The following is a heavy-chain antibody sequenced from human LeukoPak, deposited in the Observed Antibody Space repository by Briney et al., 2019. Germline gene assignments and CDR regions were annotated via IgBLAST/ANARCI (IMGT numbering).Heavy chain of an antibody. CDR3: TTDYYDSSGYYLQPFDY. Sequence: GGSLRLSCAASGFTFSNAWMSWVRQAPGKGLEWVGRIKSKTDGGTTDYAAPVKGRFTISRDDSKNTLYLQMNSLKTEDTAVYYCTTDYYDSSGYYLQPFDYWGQGTPVTVSS. CDR2: IKSKTDGGTT. D-gene: IGHD3-22*01. J-gene: IGHJ4*02. CDR1: GFTFSNAW. V-gene: IGHV3-15*01.